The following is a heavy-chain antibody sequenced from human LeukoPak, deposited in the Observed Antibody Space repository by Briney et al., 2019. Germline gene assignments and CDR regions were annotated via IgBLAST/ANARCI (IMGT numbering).Heavy chain of an antibody. CDR1: GGSISSYY. CDR2: IYYSGST. J-gene: IGHJ5*02. D-gene: IGHD3-10*01. V-gene: IGHV4-59*08. Sequence: SETLSLTCTVSGGSISSYYWSWIRQPPGKGLEWIGYIYYSGSTNYNPSLKSRVTISVDTSKNPFSLKLSSVTAADTAVYYCARHYGSGSYYNSNWFDPWGQGTLVTVSS. CDR3: ARHYGSGSYYNSNWFDP.